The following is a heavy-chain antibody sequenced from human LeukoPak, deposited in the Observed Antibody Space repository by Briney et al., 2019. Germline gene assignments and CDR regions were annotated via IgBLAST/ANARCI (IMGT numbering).Heavy chain of an antibody. CDR2: IYYSGST. D-gene: IGHD1-26*01. V-gene: IGHV4-39*01. J-gene: IGHJ4*02. CDR3: ARLYSGSYYFDY. CDR1: GGSISSSSYY. Sequence: PSETLSLTCTVSGGSISSSSYYWGWIRQPPGTGLEWIGSIYYSGSTYYNPSLKSRVTISVDTSKNQFSLKLSSVTAADTAVYYCARLYSGSYYFDYWGQGTLVTVSS.